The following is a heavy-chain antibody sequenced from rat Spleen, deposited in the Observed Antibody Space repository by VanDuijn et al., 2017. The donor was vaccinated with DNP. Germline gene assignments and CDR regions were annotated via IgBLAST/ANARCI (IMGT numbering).Heavy chain of an antibody. J-gene: IGHJ2*01. CDR1: GFTFSNYW. CDR3: TRKYTTDYY. D-gene: IGHD1-6*01. Sequence: EVHLVESGGGLVQPGRSLKLSCVASGFTFSNYWMTWIRQAPGKGLEWIASTTNTGGSTYYLDSVKGRFTISRDNSKSTLYLQMDSLRSEDTATYYCTRKYTTDYYWGQGVMVTVSS. V-gene: IGHV5-31*01. CDR2: TTNTGGST.